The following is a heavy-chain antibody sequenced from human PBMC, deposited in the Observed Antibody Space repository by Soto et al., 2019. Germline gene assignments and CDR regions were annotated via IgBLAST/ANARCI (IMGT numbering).Heavy chain of an antibody. Sequence: TLSLTCSVSGGSISGYYWSWVRQPPGKGLEWIGCIYYTGSTNYSPSLQSRITISVDTSKKQFSLKLSSVTAADTAVYYCARHKVYDSSGPFDYWGQGTLVTVSA. CDR1: GGSISGYY. V-gene: IGHV4-59*08. J-gene: IGHJ4*02. CDR3: ARHKVYDSSGPFDY. D-gene: IGHD3-22*01. CDR2: IYYTGST.